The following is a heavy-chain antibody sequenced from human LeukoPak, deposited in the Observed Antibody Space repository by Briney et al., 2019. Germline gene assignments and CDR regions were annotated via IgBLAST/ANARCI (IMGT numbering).Heavy chain of an antibody. J-gene: IGHJ4*02. CDR3: ARLRGYCYGLREHYVDY. CDR2: IIPIFGTA. V-gene: IGHV1-69*05. CDR1: GGTFSSYA. Sequence: SVKVSCKASGGTFSSYAISWVRQAPGHGLEWMGGIIPIFGTANYAQKFQGRVTITTDESTSTAYMELSSLISEDTAVYYCARLRGYCYGLREHYVDYWGQGTLVTVSS. D-gene: IGHD5-18*01.